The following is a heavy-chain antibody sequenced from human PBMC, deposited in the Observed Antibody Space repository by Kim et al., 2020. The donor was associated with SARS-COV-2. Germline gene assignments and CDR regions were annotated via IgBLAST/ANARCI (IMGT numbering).Heavy chain of an antibody. CDR3: ARSIAARRYPRYYMDV. D-gene: IGHD6-6*01. V-gene: IGHV4-34*01. J-gene: IGHJ6*03. Sequence: SETLSLTCAVYGGSFSGYYWSWIRQPPGKGLEWIGEINHSGSTNYNPSLKSRVTISVDTSKNQFSLKLSSVTAADTAVYYCARSIAARRYPRYYMDVWVKGTTVTVSS. CDR1: GGSFSGYY. CDR2: INHSGST.